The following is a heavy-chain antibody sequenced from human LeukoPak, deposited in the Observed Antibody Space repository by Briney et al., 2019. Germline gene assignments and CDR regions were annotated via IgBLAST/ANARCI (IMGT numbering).Heavy chain of an antibody. J-gene: IGHJ4*02. D-gene: IGHD3-22*01. CDR2: ISGSGSII. CDR3: ARVRGITMIVVGNYFDY. V-gene: IGHV3-11*04. Sequence: GGSLRLSCAASGFTFGDYYISWLRQAPGKGLEWVSDISGSGSIIYYADSVKGRFTISRGNAKSSLYLQMNSLRAEDTAVYYCARVRGITMIVVGNYFDYWGQGTLVTVSS. CDR1: GFTFGDYY.